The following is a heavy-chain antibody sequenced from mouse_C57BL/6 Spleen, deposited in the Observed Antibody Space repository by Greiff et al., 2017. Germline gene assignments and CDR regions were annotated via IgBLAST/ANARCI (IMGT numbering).Heavy chain of an antibody. CDR2: IDPETGGT. CDR3: ARDYYGTLGRDDY. Sequence: QVQLKQSGAELVRPGASVTLSCKASGYTFTDYEMHWVKQTPVHGLEWIGAIDPETGGTAYNQKFKGKATLTVDKSSSTAYMQLSSLTSEDSAVYYCARDYYGTLGRDDYWGQGTTLTGSS. V-gene: IGHV1-15*01. J-gene: IGHJ2*01. D-gene: IGHD1-1*01. CDR1: GYTFTDYE.